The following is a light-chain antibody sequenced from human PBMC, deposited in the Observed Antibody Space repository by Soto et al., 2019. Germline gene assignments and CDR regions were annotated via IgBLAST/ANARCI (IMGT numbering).Light chain of an antibody. J-gene: IGKJ5*01. V-gene: IGKV1-39*01. CDR3: QQSYSIPYT. CDR2: TAS. Sequence: DIQMTQSPSSLSASVGDRVTITCRASQSISNFLNWYQQKPGTAPKLLIYTASSLQSGVPSRFSGSGSGTDFTLTISSLQPEDFATYYCQQSYSIPYTFGQGTRLEIK. CDR1: QSISNF.